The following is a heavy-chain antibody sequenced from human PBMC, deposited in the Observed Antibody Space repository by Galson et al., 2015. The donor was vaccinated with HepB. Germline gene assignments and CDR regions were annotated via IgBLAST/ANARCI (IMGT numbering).Heavy chain of an antibody. CDR2: INAGNGNT. CDR1: GYTFTSYA. CDR3: ARGWVERWSSGWYREFGDAFDI. V-gene: IGHV1-3*01. D-gene: IGHD6-19*01. J-gene: IGHJ3*02. Sequence: SVKVSCKASGYTFTSYAMHWVRRAPGQRLEWMGWINAGNGNTKYSQKFQGRVTITRDTSASTAYMELSSLRSEDTAVYYCARGWVERWSSGWYREFGDAFDIWGQGTMVTVSS.